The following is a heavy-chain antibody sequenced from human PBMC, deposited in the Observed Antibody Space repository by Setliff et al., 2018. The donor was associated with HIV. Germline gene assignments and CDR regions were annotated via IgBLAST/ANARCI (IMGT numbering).Heavy chain of an antibody. CDR1: GYSFSSHP. CDR3: ARVEYYYDSSGYYSAFAY. CDR2: IKTGNGDT. V-gene: IGHV1-3*04. Sequence: GASVKVSCKTSGYSFSSHPIHWVRQAPGQRPEWMGWIKTGNGDTQYSQKFQGRVTMTRDTSTSTVYMELSSLRSEDTAVYYCARVEYYYDSSGYYSAFAYWGQGTLVTVSS. J-gene: IGHJ4*02. D-gene: IGHD3-22*01.